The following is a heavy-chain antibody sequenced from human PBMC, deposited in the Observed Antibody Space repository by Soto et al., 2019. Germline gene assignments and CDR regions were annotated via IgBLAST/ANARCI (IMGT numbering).Heavy chain of an antibody. CDR1: GFTFSAYT. D-gene: IGHD2-21*02. CDR3: ARQLGSACYDY. CDR2: ITYDSAYI. V-gene: IGHV3-21*01. J-gene: IGHJ4*02. Sequence: GGSLRLSCAVSGFTFSAYTMNWVRQAPGKGPEWVSSITYDSAYIYYADSVKGRFTISRDNAKNSLYLQMNSLRAEDTAVYYCARQLGSACYDYWGQGILVTVSS.